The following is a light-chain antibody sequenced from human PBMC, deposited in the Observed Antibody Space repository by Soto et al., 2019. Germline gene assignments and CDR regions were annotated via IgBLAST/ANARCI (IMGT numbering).Light chain of an antibody. CDR2: GAS. V-gene: IGKV3-20*01. Sequence: EILLTQSPCTLALSPGERATLSCRASQSVSSSYLAWYQQKPGQAPRLLIYGASSRATGIPDRFGGSGSGTDFTLTISRLEPEDFETYYCQQYDSFSVTFGQGTKVDIK. CDR3: QQYDSFSVT. CDR1: QSVSSSY. J-gene: IGKJ1*01.